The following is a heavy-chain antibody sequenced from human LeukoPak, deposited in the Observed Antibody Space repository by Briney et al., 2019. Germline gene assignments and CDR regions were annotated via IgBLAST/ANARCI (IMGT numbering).Heavy chain of an antibody. J-gene: IGHJ4*02. CDR2: ISGSGDTT. D-gene: IGHD6-6*01. CDR3: AKGTGYSSSSGSLVDH. CDR1: GFTFSTYA. Sequence: GGSLRLSCAASGFTFSTYAMNWVRQAPGKGLEWVASISGSGDTTYYGDSVKGRVTITRDNSRDTLYLQTSSLSAEDTAVYYCAKGTGYSSSSGSLVDHWGQGTLVTVSS. V-gene: IGHV3-23*01.